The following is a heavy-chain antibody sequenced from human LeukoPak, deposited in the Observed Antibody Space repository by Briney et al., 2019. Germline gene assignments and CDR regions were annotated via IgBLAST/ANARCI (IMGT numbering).Heavy chain of an antibody. CDR1: GYTFSTYE. V-gene: IGHV3-48*03. D-gene: IGHD2-8*01. CDR2: IGSSGSTI. CDR3: ARVYVEMLYGSRYYYMDV. J-gene: IGHJ6*03. Sequence: GGSLRLSCAGSGYTFSTYEMNWVRQAPGKGLEWVSCIGSSGSTIYYADSVKGRFTISRDNAKTALYLQMNSLRAEDTAVYYCARVYVEMLYGSRYYYMDVWGKGTTVTVSS.